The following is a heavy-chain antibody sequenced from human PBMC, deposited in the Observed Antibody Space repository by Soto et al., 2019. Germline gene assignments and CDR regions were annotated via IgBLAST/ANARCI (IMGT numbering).Heavy chain of an antibody. D-gene: IGHD6-13*01. CDR1: GFTFSSYA. J-gene: IGHJ5*02. CDR2: ISGSGGST. V-gene: IGHV3-23*01. Sequence: GGSLRLSCASSGFTFSSYAMSWVRQAPGKGLEWVSAISGSGGSTYYADSVKGRFTISRDNSKNTLYLQMNSLRAEDTAVYYCAKGDSSWGVGWFDPWGQGTLVTVSS. CDR3: AKGDSSWGVGWFDP.